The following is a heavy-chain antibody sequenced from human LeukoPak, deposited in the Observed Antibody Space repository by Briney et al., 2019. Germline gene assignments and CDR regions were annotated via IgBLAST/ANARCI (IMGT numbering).Heavy chain of an antibody. Sequence: PGGSLRLSCAASGFTFSSYSMNWVRQAPGKGLEWVSSISSSSSYIYYADSVKGRFTISRDNAKNSLYLQMNSLRAEDTAVYYCARDITDYGDYHDYYYYYMDVWGKGTTVTVSS. V-gene: IGHV3-21*01. CDR1: GFTFSSYS. CDR3: ARDITDYGDYHDYYYYYMDV. CDR2: ISSSSSYI. J-gene: IGHJ6*03. D-gene: IGHD4-17*01.